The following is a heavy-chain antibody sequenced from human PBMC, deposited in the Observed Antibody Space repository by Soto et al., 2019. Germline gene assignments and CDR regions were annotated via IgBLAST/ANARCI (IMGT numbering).Heavy chain of an antibody. Sequence: PGGSLRLSCAASGFTVSSNYMSWVRQAPGKVLEWVSVIYSGGSTYFADSVKGRFTISRDNSKNTLYLQMNSLRAEYTAVYYCARDRVESGYPEYFQHWGQGTLVTVSS. V-gene: IGHV3-53*01. CDR1: GFTVSSNY. CDR2: IYSGGST. CDR3: ARDRVESGYPEYFQH. D-gene: IGHD3-22*01. J-gene: IGHJ1*01.